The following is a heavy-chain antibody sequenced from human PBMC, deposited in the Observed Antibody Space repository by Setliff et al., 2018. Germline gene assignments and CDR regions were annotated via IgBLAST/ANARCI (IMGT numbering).Heavy chain of an antibody. J-gene: IGHJ4*02. CDR2: INPNSGGT. CDR3: AKDGGEVY. D-gene: IGHD2-21*01. Sequence: ASVKVSCKASGYTFTRYGIGWVRQAPGQGLEWMGWINPNSGGTNYAQKFQGRVTMTRDTSISTAYMELSRLTSDDTAVYYCAKDGGEVYWGQGTLVTVSS. CDR1: GYTFTRYG. V-gene: IGHV1-2*02.